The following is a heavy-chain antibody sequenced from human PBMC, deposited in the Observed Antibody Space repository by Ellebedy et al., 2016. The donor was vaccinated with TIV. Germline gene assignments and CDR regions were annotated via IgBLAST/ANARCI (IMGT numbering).Heavy chain of an antibody. CDR3: ARVVVIEYASDWHVDYFDY. J-gene: IGHJ4*02. CDR2: INPEGSST. CDR1: GFTFSTYW. V-gene: IGHV3-74*01. Sequence: GGSLRLSCAASGFTFSTYWMHWVRQAPGKGLVWVSRINPEGSSTDYADSVKGRLTMSRDNSKNTLYLQMNSLRDEDTAVYYCARVVVIEYASDWHVDYFDYWGQGTLVTVSS. D-gene: IGHD2-8*01.